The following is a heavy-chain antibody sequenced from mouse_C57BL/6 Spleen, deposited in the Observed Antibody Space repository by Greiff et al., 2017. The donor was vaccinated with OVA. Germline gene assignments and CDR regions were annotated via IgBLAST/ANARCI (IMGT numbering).Heavy chain of an antibody. CDR1: GYTFTSYW. CDR2: INHSSGYT. J-gene: IGHJ3*01. CDR3: ARGINWDRAY. Sequence: VMLVESGAELAKPGASVKLSCKASGYTFTSYWMHWVKQRPGQGLEWIGYINHSSGYTKYNQKFKDKATLTADKSSSTAYMHLSSLTYEDSAVYYCARGINWDRAYWGQGTLVTVSA. D-gene: IGHD4-1*01. V-gene: IGHV1-7*01.